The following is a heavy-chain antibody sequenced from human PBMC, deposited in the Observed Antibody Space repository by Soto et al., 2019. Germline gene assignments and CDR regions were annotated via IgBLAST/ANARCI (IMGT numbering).Heavy chain of an antibody. V-gene: IGHV1-69*01. D-gene: IGHD3-22*01. CDR2: IIPVFGTA. CDR3: ARGSSGYVWFNDF. J-gene: IGHJ4*02. CDR1: WGLFCSYA. Sequence: SVKGSCKASWGLFCSYASSCVRKPPGQGLEWMGGIIPVFGTANYAQKFQGRVTITADESTNTAYMDLSSLKSEDTAIYYCARGSSGYVWFNDFWGQGTLVTVSS.